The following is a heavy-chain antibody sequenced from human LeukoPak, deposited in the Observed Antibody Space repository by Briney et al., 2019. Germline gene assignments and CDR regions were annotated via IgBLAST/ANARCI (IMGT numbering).Heavy chain of an antibody. CDR1: GFTFSDYY. CDR3: ARFPAARTINYHYMDV. V-gene: IGHV3-11*01. Sequence: PGGSLRLSCAASGFTFSDYYMSWIRQAPGKGLEWVLYISSSGSTIYYADSVKGRFTISRDNAKNSLYLQMNSLRAEDTAVYYCARFPAARTINYHYMDVWGKGTTVTVSS. D-gene: IGHD2-2*01. CDR2: ISSSGSTI. J-gene: IGHJ6*03.